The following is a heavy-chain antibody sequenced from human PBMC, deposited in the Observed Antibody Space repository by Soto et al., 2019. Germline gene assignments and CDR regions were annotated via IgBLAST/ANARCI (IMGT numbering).Heavy chain of an antibody. CDR3: ARSGSGWGHDAFDI. J-gene: IGHJ3*02. V-gene: IGHV4-61*01. CDR2: IYYSGST. Sequence: QVQLQESGPGLVKPSETLSLTCTVSGGSVSSGSYYWSWIRQPPGKGLEWIGYIYYSGSTNYNPSLTSRVTISVDTSKKQFSLKLSSVTAADTAVYYCARSGSGWGHDAFDIWGQGTMVTVSS. CDR1: GGSVSSGSYY. D-gene: IGHD6-19*01.